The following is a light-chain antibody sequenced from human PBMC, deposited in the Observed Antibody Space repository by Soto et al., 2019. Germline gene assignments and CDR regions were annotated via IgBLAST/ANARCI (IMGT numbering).Light chain of an antibody. Sequence: QSVLTQPPSASGTPGQRVTISCSGSSSNIGSNYVSWYQQLPGTTPKLLIYRSDLRPSGVPDRFSGSQSGNTASLTISGLQAEDEADYYCCSYAGSSTSRVFGTGTKLTVL. CDR3: CSYAGSSTSRV. CDR1: SSNIGSNY. V-gene: IGLV1-47*01. CDR2: RSD. J-gene: IGLJ1*01.